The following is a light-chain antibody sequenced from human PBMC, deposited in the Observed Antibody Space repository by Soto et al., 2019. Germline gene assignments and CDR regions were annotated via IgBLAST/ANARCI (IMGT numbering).Light chain of an antibody. CDR3: AAWDDSLNGPV. CDR2: YDD. V-gene: IGLV1-36*01. CDR1: SSNIGNNA. Sequence: QLVLTQPPSVSEAPRQRVTISCSGSSSNIGNNAVNWYQQLPGKAPKLLIYYDDLLPSGISDRFSGSKSGTSASLAISGLHSEDEADYYCAAWDDSLNGPVFGGGTKLTV. J-gene: IGLJ3*02.